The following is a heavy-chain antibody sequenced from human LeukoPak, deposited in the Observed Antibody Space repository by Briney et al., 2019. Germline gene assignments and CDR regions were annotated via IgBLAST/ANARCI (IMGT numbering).Heavy chain of an antibody. CDR3: ARGGDSSSWSTETLFDY. CDR1: GFTFSRYA. D-gene: IGHD6-13*01. Sequence: GGSLRLSCAASGFTFSRYAMHWVRQATGKGLEWVSAICTAGDTDYPGSVKGRVTISRENAKNSVYLQMNSLIGGDTAVYYCARGGDSSSWSTETLFDYWGQGTLVTVSS. J-gene: IGHJ4*02. V-gene: IGHV3-13*01. CDR2: ICTAGDT.